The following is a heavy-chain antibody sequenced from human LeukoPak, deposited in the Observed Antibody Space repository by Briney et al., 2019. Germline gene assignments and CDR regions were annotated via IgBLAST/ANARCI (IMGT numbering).Heavy chain of an antibody. J-gene: IGHJ3*02. CDR2: INPNSGGT. CDR3: ARTDDSSGYRDAFDI. CDR1: GYTFTGYY. D-gene: IGHD3-22*01. Sequence: ASVKVSCKASGYTFTGYYMHWVRQAPGQGLEWMGRINPNSGGTNYAQKFQGRVTMTRDTSISTAYMELSRLGSDDTAVYYCARTDDSSGYRDAFDIWGQGTMVTVSS. V-gene: IGHV1-2*06.